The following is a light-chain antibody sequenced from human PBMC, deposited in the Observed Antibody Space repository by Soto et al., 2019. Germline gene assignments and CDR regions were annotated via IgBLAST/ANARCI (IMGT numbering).Light chain of an antibody. J-gene: IGKJ1*01. CDR1: QSISSW. CDR3: QQYNSYPWT. Sequence: DIQMTQSPSTPSASVGDRVTITCRASQSISSWLAWYQQKPGKAPKLLIYKASSLESGVPSRFSGSGSGTEFTLTISSLQHDDFATYYCQQYNSYPWTFGQGTKVEIK. CDR2: KAS. V-gene: IGKV1-5*03.